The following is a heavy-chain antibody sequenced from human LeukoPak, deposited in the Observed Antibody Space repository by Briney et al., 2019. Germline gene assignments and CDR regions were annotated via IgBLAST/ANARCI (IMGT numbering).Heavy chain of an antibody. J-gene: IGHJ4*02. CDR3: ARDVWDNVGKQLDY. D-gene: IGHD4-23*01. CDR1: GFTFSSYG. CDR2: IWYDGSNK. V-gene: IGHV3-33*01. Sequence: GGSLRLSCAASGFTFSSYGMHWVRQAPGKGLEWVAVIWYDGSNKYYADSVKGRFTISRDNSKNTLYLQMNSLRAEDTAVYYCARDVWDNVGKQLDYWGQGTLVTVFS.